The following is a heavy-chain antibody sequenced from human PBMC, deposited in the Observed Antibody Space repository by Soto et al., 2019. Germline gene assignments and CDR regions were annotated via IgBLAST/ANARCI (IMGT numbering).Heavy chain of an antibody. J-gene: IGHJ4*02. Sequence: QVQLVESGGGVVQPGRSLRLSCAASGFTFSSYAMHWVRQAPGKGLEWVAVISYDGSNKYYADSVKGRFTISRDNSKNTLYLQMNSLSAEDTAVYYCARDPDYDFWGHFDYWGQGTLVTVSS. V-gene: IGHV3-30-3*01. D-gene: IGHD3-3*01. CDR1: GFTFSSYA. CDR3: ARDPDYDFWGHFDY. CDR2: ISYDGSNK.